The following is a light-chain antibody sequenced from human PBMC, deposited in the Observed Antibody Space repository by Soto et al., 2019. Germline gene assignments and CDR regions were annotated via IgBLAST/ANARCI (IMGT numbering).Light chain of an antibody. J-gene: IGLJ2*01. CDR3: SSYTISSTLL. V-gene: IGLV2-14*01. CDR1: SSYVGGYNY. CDR2: EVS. Sequence: QSALTQPASVSGSPGQSITISCTGTSSYVGGYNYVSWYQQHPGKAPKLMIYEVSNRPSGVSNRFSGSKSGNTASLTISGLQAEDEADYYCSSYTISSTLLFGGGTKVTVL.